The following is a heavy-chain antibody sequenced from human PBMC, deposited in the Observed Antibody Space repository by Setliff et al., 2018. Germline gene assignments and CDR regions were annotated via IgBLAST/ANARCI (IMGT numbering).Heavy chain of an antibody. V-gene: IGHV1-18*01. CDR2: IGAYNGNT. J-gene: IGHJ5*02. CDR3: ARIKSNWNSNEHSNWFDP. D-gene: IGHD1-7*01. Sequence: ASVKVSCKASGYTFTNYGVTWVRQAPGQGLEWMGWIGAYNGNTNYAQQLQGRVTMTTDTSTSTAYMELRSLRSDDTAVYYCARIKSNWNSNEHSNWFDPWGQGTLVTVSS. CDR1: GYTFTNYG.